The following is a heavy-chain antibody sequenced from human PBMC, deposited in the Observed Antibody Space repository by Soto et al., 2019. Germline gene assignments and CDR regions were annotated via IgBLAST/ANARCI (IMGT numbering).Heavy chain of an antibody. CDR2: IYWDDDM. CDR1: GFSLSTYGEG. CDR3: GNIGLTSLGDS. D-gene: IGHD2-2*01. Sequence: QITLKESGPTLVKPTQTLTLTCTFSGFSLSTYGEGVAWIRQPPGKALEWLALIYWDDDMRYSPSLRNRLTVAKDTYKNPVVVIMTNVDPMDTGTYFGGNIGLTSLGDSWGQGIAVTVAS. J-gene: IGHJ4*02. V-gene: IGHV2-5*02.